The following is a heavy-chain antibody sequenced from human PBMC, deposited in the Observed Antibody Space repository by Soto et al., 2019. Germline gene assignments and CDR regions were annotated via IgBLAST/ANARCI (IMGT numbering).Heavy chain of an antibody. Sequence: SETLSLTCAVYGGSFSGYYWSWIRQPPGKGLEWIGEINHSGSTNYNPSLKSRVTISVDTSKNQFSLKLSSVTAADTAVYYCARRAYYYGSGSYENGLSWFDPWGQGTLVTVSS. D-gene: IGHD3-10*01. V-gene: IGHV4-34*01. CDR2: INHSGST. J-gene: IGHJ5*02. CDR1: GGSFSGYY. CDR3: ARRAYYYGSGSYENGLSWFDP.